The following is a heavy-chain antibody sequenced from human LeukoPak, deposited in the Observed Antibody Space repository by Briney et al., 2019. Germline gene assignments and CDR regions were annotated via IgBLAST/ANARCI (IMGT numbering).Heavy chain of an antibody. CDR2: ISSSGSTI. V-gene: IGHV3-48*03. J-gene: IGHJ3*02. D-gene: IGHD4-17*01. CDR3: ARVPDYGDAFDI. CDR1: GFTVSSNY. Sequence: GGSLRLSCAASGFTVSSNYMNWVRQAPGKGLEWVSYISSSGSTIYYADSVKGRFTISRDNAKNSLYLQMNSLRAEDTAVYYCARVPDYGDAFDIWGQGTMVTVSS.